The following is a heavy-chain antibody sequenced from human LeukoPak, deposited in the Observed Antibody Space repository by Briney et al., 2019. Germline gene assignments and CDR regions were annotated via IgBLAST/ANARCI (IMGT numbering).Heavy chain of an antibody. CDR1: CIIFSSDW. V-gene: IGHV3-15*07. J-gene: IGHJ3*01. CDR3: AKGLGIFYYDAFEL. Sequence: KSGGSLRLSCAACCIIFSSDWVNWVRQAPGKGLEWVGRIKGKSEGETTDYAAPVKGRFTISRDDPTNTLYLQMNSLRAEDTAVSDWAKGLGIFYYDAFELWGQGTMVTVSS. CDR2: IKGKSEGETT. D-gene: IGHD2/OR15-2a*01.